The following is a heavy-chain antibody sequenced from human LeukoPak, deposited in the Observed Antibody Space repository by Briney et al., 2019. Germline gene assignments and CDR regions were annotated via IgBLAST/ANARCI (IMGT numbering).Heavy chain of an antibody. V-gene: IGHV4-34*01. J-gene: IGHJ5*02. CDR1: GGSFSGYY. Sequence: SETLSLTCAVYGGSFSGYYWSWIRQPPGKGLEWIGEINHSGSTNYNPSLKSRVTISVDTSKNQFSLKLSSVTAADTAVYYCAVGEWFDPWGQGTLVTVSS. CDR3: AVGEWFDP. CDR2: INHSGST. D-gene: IGHD1-26*01.